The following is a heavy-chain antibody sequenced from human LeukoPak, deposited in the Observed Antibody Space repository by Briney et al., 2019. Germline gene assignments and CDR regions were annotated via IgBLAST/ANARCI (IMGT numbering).Heavy chain of an antibody. D-gene: IGHD5-12*01. CDR1: GFTFSSSW. V-gene: IGHV3-74*01. Sequence: PGGSLRLSCATSGFTFSSSWMHWVRQAPGKGLVWVSRINSDGSSTTYADSVKGRFIISRDNAKNTLYLQMSSLRAEDTAVYYCARDRGYHFENWGQGTLVTASS. CDR2: INSDGSST. CDR3: ARDRGYHFEN. J-gene: IGHJ4*02.